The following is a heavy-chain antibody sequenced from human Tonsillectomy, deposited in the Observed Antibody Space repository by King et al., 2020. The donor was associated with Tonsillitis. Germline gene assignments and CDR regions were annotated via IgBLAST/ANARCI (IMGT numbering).Heavy chain of an antibody. V-gene: IGHV3-48*01. J-gene: IGHJ4*02. D-gene: IGHD4-17*01. CDR2: ISGDESVL. Sequence: VQLVESGGGSVQPGGSLRLSCAASGFSFISYSMNWVRQAPGKGLVWISYISGDESVLHHADTLKGLFTISREKAKNSLYLQMSSLSPEDTAVYYCARDRDYGFDVWGQGALVTVSS. CDR1: GFSFISYS. CDR3: ARDRDYGFDV.